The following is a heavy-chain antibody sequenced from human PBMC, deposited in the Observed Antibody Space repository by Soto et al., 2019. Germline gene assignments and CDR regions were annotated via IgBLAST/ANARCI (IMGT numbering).Heavy chain of an antibody. CDR2: INPSGGST. D-gene: IGHD4-4*01. V-gene: IGHV1-46*03. CDR1: GYTFTSYY. Sequence: ASVKVSCKASGYTFTSYYMHWVRQAPGQGLEWMGIINPSGGSTSYAQKFQGRVTMTRDTSTSTVYMELSSLRSEDTAVYYCARGHPHDYSNYGSWISLEYWGQGTLVTVSS. CDR3: ARGHPHDYSNYGSWISLEY. J-gene: IGHJ4*02.